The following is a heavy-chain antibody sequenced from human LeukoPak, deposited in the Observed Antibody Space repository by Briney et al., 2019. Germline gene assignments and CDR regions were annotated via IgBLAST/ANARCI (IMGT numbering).Heavy chain of an antibody. J-gene: IGHJ4*02. D-gene: IGHD5-24*01. Sequence: SETLSLTCTVSGGPISSSSYYWGWIRQPPGKGLEWIGYIYYSGSTNYNPSLKSRVTISVDTSKNQFSLKLSSVTAADAAVYYCASSRDGYIVFDYWGQGTLVTVSS. CDR3: ASSRDGYIVFDY. CDR2: IYYSGST. V-gene: IGHV4-61*05. CDR1: GGPISSSSYY.